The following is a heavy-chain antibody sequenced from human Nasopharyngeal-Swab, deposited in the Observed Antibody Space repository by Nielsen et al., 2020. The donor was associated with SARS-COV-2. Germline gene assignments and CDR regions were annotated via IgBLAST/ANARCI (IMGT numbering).Heavy chain of an antibody. D-gene: IGHD1-26*01. J-gene: IGHJ3*02. CDR1: GFTFSSYW. CDR3: AREVRGSYWPAFDI. CDR2: IKQDGSEK. V-gene: IGHV3-7*01. Sequence: VGSLRLSCAASGFTFSSYWMSWVRQAPGKGLEWVANIKQDGSEKYYVDSVKGRFTISRDNAKNSLYLQMSSLRAEDTAVYYCAREVRGSYWPAFDIWGQGTMVTVSS.